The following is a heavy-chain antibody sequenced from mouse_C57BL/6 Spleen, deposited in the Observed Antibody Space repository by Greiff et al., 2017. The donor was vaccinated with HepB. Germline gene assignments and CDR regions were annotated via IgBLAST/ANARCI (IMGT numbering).Heavy chain of an antibody. Sequence: EVQLVESGGGLVKPGGSLKLSCAASGFTFSSYAMSWVRQTPEKRLEWVATISDGGSYTYYPDNVKGRFTISRDNAKNNLYLQMSHLKSEDTAMYYCAREHYGSHWYFDVWGTGTTVTVSS. V-gene: IGHV5-4*01. D-gene: IGHD1-1*01. CDR3: AREHYGSHWYFDV. CDR1: GFTFSSYA. J-gene: IGHJ1*03. CDR2: ISDGGSYT.